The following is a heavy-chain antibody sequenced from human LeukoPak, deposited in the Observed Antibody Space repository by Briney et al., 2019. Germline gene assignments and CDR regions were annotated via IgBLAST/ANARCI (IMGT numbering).Heavy chain of an antibody. J-gene: IGHJ4*02. CDR2: IKEDGSEN. CDR3: ARHSDYDILTGPNDY. V-gene: IGHV3-7*01. CDR1: GFTFSSYE. Sequence: GGSLRLSCAASGFTFSSYEMTWVRQAPGKGLEWVANIKEDGSENYSVDSVKGRFTISRDNAKNSLYLQMNSLRAEDTAVYYCARHSDYDILTGPNDYWGQGTLVTVSS. D-gene: IGHD3-9*01.